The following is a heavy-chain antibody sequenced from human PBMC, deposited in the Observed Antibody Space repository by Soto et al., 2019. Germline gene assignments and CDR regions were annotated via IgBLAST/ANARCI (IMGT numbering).Heavy chain of an antibody. V-gene: IGHV3-33*01. CDR1: GFTFSSYG. CDR2: IWYDGSNK. CDR3: ARDDRGSGWSLDY. J-gene: IGHJ4*02. Sequence: GSLRLSCAASGFTFSSYGMHWVRQGPGKGLEWVAVIWYDGSNKYYADSVKGRFTISRDNSKNTLYLQMNSLRAEDTAVYYCARDDRGSGWSLDYWGQGTLVTVSS. D-gene: IGHD6-19*01.